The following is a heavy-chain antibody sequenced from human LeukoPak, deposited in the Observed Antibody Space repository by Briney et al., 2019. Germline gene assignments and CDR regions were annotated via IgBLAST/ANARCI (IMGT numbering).Heavy chain of an antibody. CDR3: VRGSLRLPRSTPDY. CDR2: ISSDGSVT. Sequence: GGSLRLSCAVSGFSFTNYWMHWVRQDPGKGLVWVSYISSDGSVTKYADSVKGRFTISRDNAVNTLYLQMNSLRVEDTAVYYCVRGSLRLPRSTPDYWGQGTLVTVSS. CDR1: GFSFTNYW. V-gene: IGHV3-74*03. D-gene: IGHD2-21*02. J-gene: IGHJ4*02.